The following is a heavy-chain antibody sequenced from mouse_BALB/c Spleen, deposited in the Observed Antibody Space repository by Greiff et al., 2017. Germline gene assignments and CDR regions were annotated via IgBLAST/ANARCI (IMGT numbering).Heavy chain of an antibody. CDR2: ISYDGSN. CDR1: GYSITSGYY. V-gene: IGHV3-6*02. Sequence: EVQLQESGPGLVKPSQSLSLTCSVTGYSITSGYYWNWIRQFPGNKLEWMGYISYDGSNNYNPSLKNRISITRDTSKNQFFLKLNSVTTEDTATYYCAGTRNFDYWGQGTTLTVSS. CDR3: AGTRNFDY. J-gene: IGHJ2*01.